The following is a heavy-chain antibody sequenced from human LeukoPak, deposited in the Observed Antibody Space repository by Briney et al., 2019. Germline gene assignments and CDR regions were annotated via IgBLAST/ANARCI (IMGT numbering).Heavy chain of an antibody. CDR2: IDNDGTNT. J-gene: IGHJ5*02. CDR1: EFTFSAHW. V-gene: IGHV3-74*01. D-gene: IGHD6-6*01. Sequence: PGGSLRLSCAASEFTFSAHWMPWVRQVPGKGLVYIAYIDNDGTNTNYADSVKSRFTISRDNAKNTLYLQMNSLRVEDTAVYYCVRDRPHNCFDPWGQGTLVTVSS. CDR3: VRDRPHNCFDP.